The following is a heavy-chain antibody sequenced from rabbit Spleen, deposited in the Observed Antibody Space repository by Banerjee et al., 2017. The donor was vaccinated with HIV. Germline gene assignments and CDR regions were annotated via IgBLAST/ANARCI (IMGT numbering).Heavy chain of an antibody. CDR1: GFDLSVNLY. Sequence: QEQLTETGGGLVQPGGSLTLSCKASGFDLSVNLYMCWVHQAPGKGLEWIACIYAGSSANTYYASWAKGRFTISKTSSTTVTLQMTSLTAADMATYFCARSANNYPNVNFWGQGTLVTVS. J-gene: IGHJ3*01. CDR2: IYAGSSANT. CDR3: ARSANNYPNVNF. V-gene: IGHV1S45*01. D-gene: IGHD7-1*01.